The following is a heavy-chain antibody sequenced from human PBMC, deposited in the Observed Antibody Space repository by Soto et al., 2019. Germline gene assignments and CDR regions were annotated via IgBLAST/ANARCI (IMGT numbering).Heavy chain of an antibody. J-gene: IGHJ4*02. V-gene: IGHV3-30-3*01. Sequence: QVQLVESGGGVVQPGRSLRLSCAASGFTFSSYAMHWVRQAPGKGLEWVAVISYDGSNKYYADSVKGRFTISRDNSKNTLYLQMNSLRAEDTAVYYCARDRRSSGYDPCDYWGQGTLVTVSS. CDR3: ARDRRSSGYDPCDY. CDR1: GFTFSSYA. CDR2: ISYDGSNK. D-gene: IGHD5-12*01.